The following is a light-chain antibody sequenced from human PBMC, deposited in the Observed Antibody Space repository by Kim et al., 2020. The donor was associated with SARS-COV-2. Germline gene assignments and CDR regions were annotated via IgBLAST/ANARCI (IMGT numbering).Light chain of an antibody. CDR2: QDS. CDR1: ELGENY. CDR3: QAWDSSTAV. V-gene: IGLV3-1*01. J-gene: IGLJ3*02. Sequence: PGRPASFPCLVVELGENYAGWFQQKPGQSPVLVIYQDSKRPSGIPERFSGSDSGNPATLTISGTQAMDEADYYCQAWDSSTAVFGRGTQLTVL.